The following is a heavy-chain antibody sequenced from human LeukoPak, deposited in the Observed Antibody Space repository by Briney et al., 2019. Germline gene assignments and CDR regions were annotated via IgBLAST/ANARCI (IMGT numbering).Heavy chain of an antibody. CDR2: IYTSGST. D-gene: IGHD3-16*01. CDR3: ARRLRYFDY. Sequence: ASETLSLTCTVSGGSISSYYWSWIRQPPGKGLEWIGYIYTSGSTNYNPSLKSRVTISVDTSKNQFSLKLSSVTAADTAVYYCARRLRYFDYWGQGTLVTASS. V-gene: IGHV4-4*09. CDR1: GGSISSYY. J-gene: IGHJ4*02.